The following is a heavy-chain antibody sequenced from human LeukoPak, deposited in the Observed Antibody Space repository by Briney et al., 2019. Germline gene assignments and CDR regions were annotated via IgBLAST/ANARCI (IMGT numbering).Heavy chain of an antibody. V-gene: IGHV3-30*18. D-gene: IGHD5-18*01. Sequence: GGSLRLSCAASGFTFSSYGMHWVRQAPGKGLGWVAVISYDGSNKYYADSVKGRFTISRDNSKNTLYLQMNSLRAEDTAVYYCAKLPGGYGYFFDYWGQGTLVTVSS. CDR1: GFTFSSYG. CDR2: ISYDGSNK. CDR3: AKLPGGYGYFFDY. J-gene: IGHJ4*02.